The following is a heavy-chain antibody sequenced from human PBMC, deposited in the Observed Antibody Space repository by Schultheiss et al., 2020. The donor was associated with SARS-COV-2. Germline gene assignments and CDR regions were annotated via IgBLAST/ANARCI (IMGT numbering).Heavy chain of an antibody. CDR1: GGSISSGGYY. D-gene: IGHD5-12*01. Sequence: SETLSLTCTVSGGSISSGGYYWTWIRQHPGKGLEWIGYVYHSGSTDYNPSLKSRVTISVDTSKNQFSLKLSSVTAADTAVYYCAREGPRRGYSGPNWFDPWGQGTLVTVSS. CDR2: VYHSGST. CDR3: AREGPRRGYSGPNWFDP. V-gene: IGHV4-31*03. J-gene: IGHJ5*02.